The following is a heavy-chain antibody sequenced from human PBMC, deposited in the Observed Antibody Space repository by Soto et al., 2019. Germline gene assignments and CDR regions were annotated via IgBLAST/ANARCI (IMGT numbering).Heavy chain of an antibody. CDR2: IIPIFGTA. J-gene: IGHJ6*02. D-gene: IGHD5-12*01. Sequence: ASVKVSCKASGGTFSSYAISWVRQAPGQGLEWMGGIIPIFGTANYAQKFQGRVTITADESTSTAYMELSSLRSEDTAVYYCGSTQNIGIYYYYGRDVGGQGTRVTVS. CDR1: GGTFSSYA. CDR3: GSTQNIGIYYYYGRDV. V-gene: IGHV1-69*13.